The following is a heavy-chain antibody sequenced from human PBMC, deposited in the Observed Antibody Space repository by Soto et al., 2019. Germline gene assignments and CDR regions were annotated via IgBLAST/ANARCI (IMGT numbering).Heavy chain of an antibody. CDR3: AKVTVSTGYYYAMDV. D-gene: IGHD4-17*01. V-gene: IGHV3-30*18. J-gene: IGHJ6*02. CDR2: ISHDVGNT. Sequence: ESSLKLSCAAPGFTLSRYGMNWVRQAPGKGLEWVAVISHDVGNTNYADSVKGRFTISRDNSKNTLYLQMNSLRAEDTAVYYCAKVTVSTGYYYAMDVWGQGTTVTVSS. CDR1: GFTLSRYG.